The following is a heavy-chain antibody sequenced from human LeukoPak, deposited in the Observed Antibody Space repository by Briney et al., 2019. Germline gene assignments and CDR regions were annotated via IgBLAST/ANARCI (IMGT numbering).Heavy chain of an antibody. CDR1: GFTFSSCS. J-gene: IGHJ3*02. CDR2: ISSSSSTI. D-gene: IGHD6-19*01. CDR3: ARHPGGLKDPFDI. V-gene: IGHV3-48*02. Sequence: GGSLRLSCAASGFTFSSCSMNWVRLAPGKWLEWVSYISSSSSTIYYADSVKGRFTISRDNAKNSLYLQMNSLRDEDTAVFYCARHPGGLKDPFDIWGQGTMVTVSS.